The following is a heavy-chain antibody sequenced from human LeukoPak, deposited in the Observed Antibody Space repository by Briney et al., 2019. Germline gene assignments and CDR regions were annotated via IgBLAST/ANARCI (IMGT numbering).Heavy chain of an antibody. CDR3: ASAPRICSSTSCQYDY. Sequence: PLETLSLTCTVSGGSISSYYWSWIRQPPGKGLEWIGYIYYSGSTNYNPSLKSRVTMSVDTSKNQFSLKLSSVTAADTAVYYCASAPRICSSTSCQYDYWGQGTLVTVSS. CDR2: IYYSGST. J-gene: IGHJ4*02. CDR1: GGSISSYY. V-gene: IGHV4-59*12. D-gene: IGHD2-2*01.